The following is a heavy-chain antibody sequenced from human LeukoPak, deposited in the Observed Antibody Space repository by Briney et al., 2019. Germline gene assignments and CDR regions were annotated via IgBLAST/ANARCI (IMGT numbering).Heavy chain of an antibody. CDR1: GFTFRTYG. CDR2: ISSDGSNT. CDR3: ALSPYGDYVFFDY. V-gene: IGHV3-30*03. Sequence: GGSLRLSCAASGFTFRTYGMHWVRQAPGKGLEWVGVISSDGSNTYYADSVKGRFTISRDNAKNLLYLQMNSLRAEDTAVYYCALSPYGDYVFFDYWGQGTLVTVSS. J-gene: IGHJ4*02. D-gene: IGHD4-17*01.